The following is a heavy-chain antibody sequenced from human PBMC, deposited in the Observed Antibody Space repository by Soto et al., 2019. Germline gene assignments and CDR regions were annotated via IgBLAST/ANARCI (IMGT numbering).Heavy chain of an antibody. D-gene: IGHD4-17*01. CDR2: VYYIGST. Sequence: QVQLQDSGPGLVKPSETLSLTCTVSGGSVSSGSYYWSWIRQPPGKRLEWIGYVYYIGSTNYNPSLKSRVTISVDTSKNQFSLQLSSVTAADTAVFYCARDPTVTPYFFDYWGQGNLVTVSS. CDR3: ARDPTVTPYFFDY. J-gene: IGHJ4*02. CDR1: GGSVSSGSYY. V-gene: IGHV4-61*01.